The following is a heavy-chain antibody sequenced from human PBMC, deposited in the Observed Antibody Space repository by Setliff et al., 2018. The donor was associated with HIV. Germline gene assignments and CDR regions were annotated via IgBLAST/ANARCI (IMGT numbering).Heavy chain of an antibody. CDR1: GGSISSGDYH. CDR2: IYYSGTI. J-gene: IGHJ4*02. Sequence: SETLSLTCTVSGGSISSGDYHRSWIRQHPVKGLEWIGYIYYSGTIYYNPSLKSRLIISLDTSKNQFSLKLSSVTAADTAVYYCARSSYAMIAPYYFDYWGQGTLVTVSS. CDR3: ARSSYAMIAPYYFDY. V-gene: IGHV4-31*03. D-gene: IGHD3-22*01.